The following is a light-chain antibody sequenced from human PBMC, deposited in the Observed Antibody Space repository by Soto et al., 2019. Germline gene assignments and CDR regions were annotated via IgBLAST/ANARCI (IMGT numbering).Light chain of an antibody. Sequence: SYELTQPSSVSVSPGQTANITCSGDVLTKKFARWFQQRPGQAPLLLIYRDTVRPSGIPARFSGSSSGTTVTLTISGAQVEDEADYYCYSATDDHYVFGAGTKVTVL. CDR1: VLTKKF. V-gene: IGLV3-27*01. CDR2: RDT. CDR3: YSATDDHYV. J-gene: IGLJ1*01.